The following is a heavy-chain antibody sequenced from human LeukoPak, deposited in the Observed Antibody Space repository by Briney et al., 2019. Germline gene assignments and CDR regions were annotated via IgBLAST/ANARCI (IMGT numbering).Heavy chain of an antibody. CDR1: GGSISSYY. V-gene: IGHV4-59*01. D-gene: IGHD5-18*01. J-gene: IGHJ4*02. CDR2: IYYSGST. Sequence: SETLSLTCTVSGGSISSYYWSWIRQPPGKGLEWIGYIYYSGSTNYNPSPKSRVTISVDTSKNQFSLKLSSVTAADTAVYYCATSLGYVFDYWGQGTLVTVSS. CDR3: ATSLGYVFDY.